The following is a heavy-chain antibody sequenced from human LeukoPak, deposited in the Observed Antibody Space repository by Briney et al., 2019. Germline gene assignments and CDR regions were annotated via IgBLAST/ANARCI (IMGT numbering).Heavy chain of an antibody. CDR2: ICDSGGRT. D-gene: IGHD3-16*01. V-gene: IGHV3-23*01. Sequence: GGSLKLSCAASGFNFSNHAMNWVRQAPGKGLEWVFAICDSGGRTFYADSVKGRFTVSRDNSKNTLYLQMNSLTVEDTAIYYCAKVGVPGPYYYGMDVWAQGTTVTVSS. CDR1: GFNFSNHA. J-gene: IGHJ6*02. CDR3: AKVGVPGPYYYGMDV.